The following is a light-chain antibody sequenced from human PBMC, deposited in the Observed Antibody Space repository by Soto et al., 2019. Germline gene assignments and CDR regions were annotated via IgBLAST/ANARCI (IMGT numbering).Light chain of an antibody. Sequence: QLVLTQSPSASASLGASVKLTCTLSSGHTTYAIAWHQQQPEKGPRYLMMLNTDGSHTTGDGIPDRFSGSSSGADRYLTIYSLQSEDEADYYCQTWGTDTVVFGGGTKVTVL. V-gene: IGLV4-69*01. CDR3: QTWGTDTVV. CDR1: SGHTTYA. J-gene: IGLJ2*01. CDR2: LNTDGSH.